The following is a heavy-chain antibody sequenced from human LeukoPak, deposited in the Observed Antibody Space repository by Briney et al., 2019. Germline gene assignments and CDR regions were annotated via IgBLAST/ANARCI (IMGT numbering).Heavy chain of an antibody. J-gene: IGHJ5*02. D-gene: IGHD6-13*01. CDR3: ARGQLAHNNWFDP. CDR1: GYTFTTYY. CDR2: INPTGGST. Sequence: ASVKVSCKASGYTFTTYYIHWVRQAPGQGLEWMGIINPTGGSTTYAQKFQGRVTMTRDTSTSTVFMEVNSLRAEDTAVYYCARGQLAHNNWFDPWGQGTLVTVSS. V-gene: IGHV1-46*01.